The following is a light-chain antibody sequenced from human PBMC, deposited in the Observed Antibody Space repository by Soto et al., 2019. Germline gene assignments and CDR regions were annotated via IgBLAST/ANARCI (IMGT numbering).Light chain of an antibody. CDR3: QQYGRSGT. Sequence: EIVLTQSPFTLSSSPGERATLSCRASQSVSSNLAWYQQKPVQAPRLLIYATSSRATGIPDRFSGSGSGTDLTLTISRLEPEDFAVYYCQQYGRSGTFGQGTKVDIK. CDR1: QSVSSN. V-gene: IGKV3-20*01. J-gene: IGKJ1*01. CDR2: ATS.